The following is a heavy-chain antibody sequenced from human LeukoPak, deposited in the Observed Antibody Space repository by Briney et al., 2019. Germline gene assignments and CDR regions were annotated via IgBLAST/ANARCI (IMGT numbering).Heavy chain of an antibody. CDR2: VNPNSGGT. J-gene: IGHJ4*02. CDR1: GYSFTDYY. Sequence: ASVKVSCKASGYSFTDYYMHWVRQAPGQGLEWMGWVNPNSGGTNYAQKFQGRVTMTRDTSISTAYMELSRLRSDDTAVYYCARDNALDYWGQGTLVTVSS. CDR3: ARDNALDY. V-gene: IGHV1-2*02.